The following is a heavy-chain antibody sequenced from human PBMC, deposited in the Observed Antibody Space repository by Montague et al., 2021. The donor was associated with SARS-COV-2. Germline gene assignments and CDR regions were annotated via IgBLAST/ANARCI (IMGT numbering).Heavy chain of an antibody. CDR2: TNYRSKWTS. CDR3: VRDTGSAQAGFDA. J-gene: IGHJ4*02. CDR1: GASLSSDSLS. V-gene: IGHV6-1*01. D-gene: IGHD4-17*01. Sequence: VSPGASLSSDSLSWHWIRQSPSGGLEWQGRTNYRSKWTSDYATSVEGRISIDPDTSKNQFFLHLRSVTPEDTGVYYCVRDTGSAQAGFDAWGQGTLVTVSS.